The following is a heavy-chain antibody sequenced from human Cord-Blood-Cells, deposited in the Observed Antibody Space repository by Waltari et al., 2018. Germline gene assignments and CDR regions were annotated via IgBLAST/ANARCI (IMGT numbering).Heavy chain of an antibody. J-gene: IGHJ5*02. CDR1: Y. CDR2: IYYSGST. Sequence: YWGWIRQPPGKGLEWIGSIYYSGSTYYNPSLKSRVTISVDTSKNQFSLKLSSVTAADTAVYYCARRVRDGHYNWFDPWGQGTLVTVSS. CDR3: ARRVRDGHYNWFDP. V-gene: IGHV4-39*01.